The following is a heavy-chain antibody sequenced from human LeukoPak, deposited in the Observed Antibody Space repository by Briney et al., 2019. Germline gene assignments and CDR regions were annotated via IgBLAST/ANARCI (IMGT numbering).Heavy chain of an antibody. V-gene: IGHV3-48*01. CDR2: ISSSSSTI. J-gene: IGHJ4*02. CDR3: ASEGMIFGVVIG. Sequence: SYISSSSSTIYYADSVKGRFTISRDNAKNSLYLQMNSLRAEDTAVYYCASEGMIFGVVIGWGQGTLVTVSS. D-gene: IGHD3/OR15-3a*01.